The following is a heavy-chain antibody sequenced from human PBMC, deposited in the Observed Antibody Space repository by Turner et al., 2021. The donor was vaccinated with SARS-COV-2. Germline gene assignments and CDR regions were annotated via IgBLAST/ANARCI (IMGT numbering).Heavy chain of an antibody. J-gene: IGHJ3*02. V-gene: IGHV3-53*02. D-gene: IGHD2-2*01. CDR3: ARSTYCSSTRCYDAFDI. CDR1: GFTVSSNY. CDR2: IYSGGST. Sequence: EVQLVETGGGLIQPGGSLRHSCAASGFTVSSNYMSWVRQAPGKGLEWVSVIYSGGSTYYADSVKGRFTISRDNSKNTLYLQMNSLRGEDTAVYYCARSTYCSSTRCYDAFDIWGQGTMVTVSS.